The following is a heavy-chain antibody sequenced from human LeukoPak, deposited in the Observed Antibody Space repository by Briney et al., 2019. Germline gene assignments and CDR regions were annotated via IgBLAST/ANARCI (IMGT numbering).Heavy chain of an antibody. Sequence: ASVKVSSKASGYTFTGYYMHWVRQAPGQGLEWMGWINPNSGGTNYAQKFQGRVTMTRDTSISTAYMELSRLRSDDTAVYYCARDPGYCSGGSCHYYYMDVWGKGTTVTVSS. J-gene: IGHJ6*03. V-gene: IGHV1-2*02. CDR3: ARDPGYCSGGSCHYYYMDV. D-gene: IGHD2-15*01. CDR1: GYTFTGYY. CDR2: INPNSGGT.